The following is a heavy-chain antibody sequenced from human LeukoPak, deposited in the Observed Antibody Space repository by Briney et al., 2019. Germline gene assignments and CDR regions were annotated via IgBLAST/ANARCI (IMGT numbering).Heavy chain of an antibody. CDR3: ARGGSIRPFDY. D-gene: IGHD1-26*01. CDR2: ISGSGDNT. J-gene: IGHJ4*02. CDR1: GFTFSSYA. Sequence: GGSLRLSCAASGFTFSSYAMSWVRQVPGKGLEWVSVISGSGDNTYYADSVKGRFTISRDNSKNMLYLQMNSLRAEDTAVYFCARGGSIRPFDYWGQGTLVTVSS. V-gene: IGHV3-23*01.